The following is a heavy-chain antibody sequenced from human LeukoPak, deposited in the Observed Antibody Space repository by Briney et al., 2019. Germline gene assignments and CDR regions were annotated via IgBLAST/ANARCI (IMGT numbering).Heavy chain of an antibody. CDR3: ARVPLSYDILTGYPSPYNYYGMDV. Sequence: SETLSLTCTVSGGSINSHYWSWIRQPPGEGLDWIGYIYYSGSTYYNPSLKSRVTISVDTSKNQFSLKLSSVTAADTAVYYCARVPLSYDILTGYPSPYNYYGMDVWGQGTTVTVSS. J-gene: IGHJ6*02. D-gene: IGHD3-9*01. CDR2: IYYSGST. V-gene: IGHV4-59*11. CDR1: GGSINSHY.